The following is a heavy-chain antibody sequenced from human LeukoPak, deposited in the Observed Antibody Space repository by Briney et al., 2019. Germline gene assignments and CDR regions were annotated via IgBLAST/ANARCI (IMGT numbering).Heavy chain of an antibody. D-gene: IGHD5-12*01. J-gene: IGHJ4*02. CDR3: ARRGGYTGYDRD. V-gene: IGHV4-30-4*01. Sequence: PSETLSLTCTVSGGSISSGDYYWSWIRQPPGKGLEWIGYIYYSGSTYYKPSLKSRVTISVDTSKNQFSLKLSSVTAADTAVYYCARRGGYTGYDRDWGQGTLVTVSS. CDR1: GGSISSGDYY. CDR2: IYYSGST.